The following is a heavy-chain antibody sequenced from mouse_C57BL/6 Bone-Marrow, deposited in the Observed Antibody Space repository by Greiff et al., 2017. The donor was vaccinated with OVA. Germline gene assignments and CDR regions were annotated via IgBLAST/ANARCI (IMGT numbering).Heavy chain of an antibody. J-gene: IGHJ1*03. CDR2: INPYNGGT. CDR1: GYTFTDYY. D-gene: IGHD1-1*01. V-gene: IGHV1-19*01. Sequence: EVQLQQSGPVLVKPGASVKMSCKASGYTFTDYYMNWVKQSHGKSLEWIGVINPYNGGTSYNQKFKGKATLTFDKSSSTAYMELNSLTSEDSAFYFCSTYYYDSSISYWYFDVWGTGTTVTVSS. CDR3: STYYYDSSISYWYFDV.